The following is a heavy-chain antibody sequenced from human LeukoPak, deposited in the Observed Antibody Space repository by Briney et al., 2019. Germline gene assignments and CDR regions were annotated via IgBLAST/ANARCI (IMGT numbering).Heavy chain of an antibody. Sequence: SETLSLTCTVSGGSISSYYWSWIRQPPGKGLEWIGYIYYSGSTNYNPSLKSRVTISVDTSKNQFSLKLSSVAAADTAVYYCARFFGSTSLYYYYGMDVWGQGTTVTVSS. CDR2: IYYSGST. D-gene: IGHD2-2*01. CDR1: GGSISSYY. V-gene: IGHV4-59*08. CDR3: ARFFGSTSLYYYYGMDV. J-gene: IGHJ6*02.